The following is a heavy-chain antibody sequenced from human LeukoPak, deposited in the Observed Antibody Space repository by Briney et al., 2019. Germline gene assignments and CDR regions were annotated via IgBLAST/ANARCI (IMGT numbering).Heavy chain of an antibody. J-gene: IGHJ6*02. CDR2: IKKKGSEK. V-gene: IGHV3-7*03. CDR3: ARYDGRDGYNEYYYYGMDV. CDR1: GFPFNIFW. Sequence: GGSLGPPWAAPGFPFNIFWRTWGPPAPGRGLEWGTKIKKKGSEKYYVDSVKGRFTISRDNAKNSLYLQMNSLRAEDTAVYYCARYDGRDGYNEYYYYGMDVWGQGTTVTVSS. D-gene: IGHD5-24*01.